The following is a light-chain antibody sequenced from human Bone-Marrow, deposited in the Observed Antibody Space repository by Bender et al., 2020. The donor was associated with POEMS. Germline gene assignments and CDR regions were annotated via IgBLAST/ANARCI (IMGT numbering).Light chain of an antibody. Sequence: QSVLTQPPSASGAPGQRVTISCSGSSSNIGSNYVSWFQQLPGAAPKLLISRNDERPSGVPDRFSGSKSGSSASLVISGVRSEDEADYYCTTWDDSLSAQVFGGGTRLTVL. CDR1: SSNIGSNY. J-gene: IGLJ2*01. CDR2: RND. V-gene: IGLV1-47*01. CDR3: TTWDDSLSAQV.